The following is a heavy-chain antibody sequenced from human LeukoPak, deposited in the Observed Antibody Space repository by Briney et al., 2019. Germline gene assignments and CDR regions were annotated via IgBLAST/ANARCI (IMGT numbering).Heavy chain of an antibody. CDR2: IKPNNGDT. Sequence: GASVKVSCKASGYSFTHHNVLWVRQAPGQALEWMGWIKPNNGDTKFSQKFQDRVTLTSDTSIDTAYMEMSGLTSDDTAIYYCARVLSAVTSTFDYWGQGTLVTVSS. J-gene: IGHJ4*02. D-gene: IGHD4-17*01. CDR1: GYSFTHHN. CDR3: ARVLSAVTSTFDY. V-gene: IGHV1-2*02.